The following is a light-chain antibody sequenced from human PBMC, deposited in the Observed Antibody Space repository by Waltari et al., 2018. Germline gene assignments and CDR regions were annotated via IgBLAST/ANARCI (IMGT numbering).Light chain of an antibody. CDR1: QSVRSN. J-gene: IGKJ1*01. CDR3: QQYNNWPPL. CDR2: GAS. Sequence: IVMTQSPATLSVSPGEGTTLSCRVSQSVRSNLAWYQQQPGQAPRLLIYGASTRATGLPVRFSGSGSGTEFTLTISSLQSEDFAVYYCQQYNNWPPLFGQGTKVEIK. V-gene: IGKV3-15*01.